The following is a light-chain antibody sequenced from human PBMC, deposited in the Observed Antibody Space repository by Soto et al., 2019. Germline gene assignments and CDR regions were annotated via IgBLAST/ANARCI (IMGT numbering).Light chain of an antibody. J-gene: IGLJ2*01. Sequence: QSVLTQPPSVSGAPGQRVTISCTGSSSNIGAGHVVHWYQQFPGRAPNLLIYGSSNRPSGVPDRFSGSKSGTSASLAFTGLQAEDEADYYCQSYDNGLSASVFGGGTKVTVL. V-gene: IGLV1-40*01. CDR2: GSS. CDR1: SSNIGAGHV. CDR3: QSYDNGLSASV.